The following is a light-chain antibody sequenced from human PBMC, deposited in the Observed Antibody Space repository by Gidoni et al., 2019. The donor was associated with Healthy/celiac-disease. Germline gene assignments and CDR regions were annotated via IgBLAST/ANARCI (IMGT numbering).Light chain of an antibody. CDR3: QQYGSSPPT. V-gene: IGKV3-20*01. CDR2: GAS. Sequence: EIVLTQSPGTLSLSPGERATLSCRASQSVSSSYLAWYQQKPGQAPRLLIYGASSRATGIPDRFSGSVSGTDFTLTISRLEPEDFAVYYCQQYGSSPPTFXXXTKVEIK. CDR1: QSVSSSY. J-gene: IGKJ1*01.